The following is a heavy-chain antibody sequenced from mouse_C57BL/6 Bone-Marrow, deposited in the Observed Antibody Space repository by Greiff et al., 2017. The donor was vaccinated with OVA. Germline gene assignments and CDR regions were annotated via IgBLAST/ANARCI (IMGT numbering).Heavy chain of an antibody. J-gene: IGHJ3*01. V-gene: IGHV5-4*01. CDR2: ISDGGSYT. D-gene: IGHD3-2*02. CDR1: GFTFSSYA. CDR3: ARDGQLRLRAWFAY. Sequence: EVQRVESGGGLVKPGGSLKLSCAASGFTFSSYAMSWVRQTPEKRLEWVATISDGGSYTYYPDNVKGRFTISRDNAKNNLYLQMSHLKSEDTAMYYCARDGQLRLRAWFAYWGQGTLVTVSA.